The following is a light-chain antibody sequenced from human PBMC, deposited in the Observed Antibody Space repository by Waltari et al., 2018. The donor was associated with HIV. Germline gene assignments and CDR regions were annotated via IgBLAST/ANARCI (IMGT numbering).Light chain of an antibody. CDR1: SSDLGAYNS. J-gene: IGLJ2*01. V-gene: IGLV2-8*01. CDR2: VAS. CDR3: SFYGGSNILV. Sequence: QSALTQPPSASGSPGQSVTISCPGASSDLGAYNSVSWYQQRPGKAPKVTISVASKRSSGVPNRFSGSTSGNTASRTVSGLQADDEAEYFCSFYGGSNILVFGGGTKLTVL.